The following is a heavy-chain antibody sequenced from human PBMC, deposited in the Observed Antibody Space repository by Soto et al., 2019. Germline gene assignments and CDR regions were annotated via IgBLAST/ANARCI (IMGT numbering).Heavy chain of an antibody. Sequence: VQLVESGGGVVQPGRSLRLSCAASGFTFSSYGMHWVRQAPGKGLEWVAVISYDGSNKYYADSVKGRFTISRDNSKNTLYLQMNSLRAEDTAVYYCAKEPHYYDSSGFYFDYWGQGTLVTVSS. CDR3: AKEPHYYDSSGFYFDY. V-gene: IGHV3-30*18. D-gene: IGHD3-22*01. CDR1: GFTFSSYG. J-gene: IGHJ4*02. CDR2: ISYDGSNK.